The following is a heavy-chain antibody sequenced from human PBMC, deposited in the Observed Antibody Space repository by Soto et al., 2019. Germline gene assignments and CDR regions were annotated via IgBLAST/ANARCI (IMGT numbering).Heavy chain of an antibody. Sequence: XASLSLTCTVCGGSISSYYWSWIRQPPGKGLEWIGYTYYSGSTNYNPSLKSRVTISIDTSKNQFSLKLNSVTAADAAVYYCARGGAGYTYNWFDPCGQRTLVTVSS. D-gene: IGHD1-26*01. CDR2: TYYSGST. CDR3: ARGGAGYTYNWFDP. J-gene: IGHJ5*02. V-gene: IGHV4-59*01. CDR1: GGSISSYY.